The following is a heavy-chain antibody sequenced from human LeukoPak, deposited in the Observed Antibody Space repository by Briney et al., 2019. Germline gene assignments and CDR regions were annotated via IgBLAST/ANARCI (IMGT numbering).Heavy chain of an antibody. CDR1: GYTFTSYD. J-gene: IGHJ4*02. D-gene: IGHD3/OR15-3a*01. CDR2: FDPEDGET. V-gene: IGHV1-24*01. CDR3: ATGDWLLYYYFDY. Sequence: ASVKVSCKASGYTFTSYDINWVRQAPGKGLEWMGGFDPEDGETIYAQKFQGRVTMTEDTSTDTAYMELSSLRSEDTAMYYCATGDWLLYYYFDYWGQGTLVTVSS.